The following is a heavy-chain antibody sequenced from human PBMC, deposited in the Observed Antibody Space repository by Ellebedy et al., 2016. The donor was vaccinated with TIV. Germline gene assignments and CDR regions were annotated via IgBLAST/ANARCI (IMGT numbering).Heavy chain of an antibody. D-gene: IGHD5-12*01. CDR2: IYPSGST. CDR1: GDSISSYY. CDR3: ARGPRRGYEVTFFED. Sequence: SETLSLXCIVSGDSISSYYWSWIRQPAGKGLEWIGRIYPSGSTNYNPSLKSRVTMSVDTSKNQFSLNLTSVTAADTAVYFCARGPRRGYEVTFFEDWGQGALVTVAS. J-gene: IGHJ4*02. V-gene: IGHV4-4*07.